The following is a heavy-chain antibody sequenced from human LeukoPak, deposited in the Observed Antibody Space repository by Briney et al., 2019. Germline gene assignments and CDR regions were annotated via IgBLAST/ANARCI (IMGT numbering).Heavy chain of an antibody. CDR3: ARGYMSWYSSHLDY. D-gene: IGHD6-13*01. CDR2: ISSSSSTI. J-gene: IGHJ4*02. CDR1: GFTFSSYS. Sequence: GGSLRLSCAASGFTFSSYSMNWVRQAPGKGLEWVSYISSSSSTIYYADSVKGRFTISRDNAKNSLYLQMNSLRAEDTAVYYCARGYMSWYSSHLDYWGQGTLVTVSS. V-gene: IGHV3-48*01.